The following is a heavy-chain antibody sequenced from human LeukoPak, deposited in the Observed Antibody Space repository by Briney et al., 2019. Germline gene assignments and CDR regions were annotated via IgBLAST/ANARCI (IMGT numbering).Heavy chain of an antibody. CDR2: INHSGST. D-gene: IGHD3-10*01. V-gene: IGHV4-34*01. CDR1: GGSFSGYY. Sequence: KPSETLSLTCAVYGGSFSGYYWSWIRQPPGKGLEWIGEINHSGSTNYNPSLKSRVTISGDTSKNQFSLKLSSVTAADTAVYYCARGDSPPGLEGVRGVIKGLDAFDTWGQGTMVTVSS. J-gene: IGHJ3*02. CDR3: ARGDSPPGLEGVRGVIKGLDAFDT.